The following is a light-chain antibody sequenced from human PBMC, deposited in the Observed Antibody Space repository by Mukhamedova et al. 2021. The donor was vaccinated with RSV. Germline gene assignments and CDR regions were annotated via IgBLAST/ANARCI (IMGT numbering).Light chain of an antibody. CDR1: SSNIGAGYD. CDR3: QSYDSSLSGGV. J-gene: IGLJ2*01. CDR2: GNN. Sequence: TGSSSNIGAGYDIHWYQQLPGTAPKLLIYGNNNRPSGVPDRISGSKSGTSASLAITGLQAEDEADYYCQSYDSSLSGGVFGGGTK. V-gene: IGLV1-40*01.